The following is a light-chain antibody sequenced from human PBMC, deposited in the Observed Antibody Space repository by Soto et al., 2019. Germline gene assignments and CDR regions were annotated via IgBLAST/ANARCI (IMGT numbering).Light chain of an antibody. CDR1: QDISNS. CDR3: QHYDNLPRYT. CDR2: EAS. J-gene: IGKJ2*01. V-gene: IGKV1-33*01. Sequence: DIQMTQTPSSLSTSVGERVTITCQASQDISNSLNCYQQKPGKAPNLLIYEASKLQTGVPSRFSGGGSGTHFTFTISNLQPEDIATYYCQHYDNLPRYTFGLGTKLEIK.